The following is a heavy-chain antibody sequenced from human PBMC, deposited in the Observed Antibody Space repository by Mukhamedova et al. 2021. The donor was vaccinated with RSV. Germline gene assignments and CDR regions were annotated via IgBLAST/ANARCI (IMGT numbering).Heavy chain of an antibody. CDR3: ASALNWLDY. J-gene: IGHJ4*02. Sequence: VRQAPGKGLEWVAVISYDGSNKYYADSVKGRFTISRDNSENTLYLQMNSLRAEDTAVYYCASALNWLDYWGQGTLVTVSS. CDR2: ISYDGSNK. V-gene: IGHV3-30*04.